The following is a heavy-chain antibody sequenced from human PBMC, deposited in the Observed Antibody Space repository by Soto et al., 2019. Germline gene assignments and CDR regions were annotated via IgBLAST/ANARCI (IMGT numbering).Heavy chain of an antibody. CDR1: GFTFSSYG. Sequence: PGGSLRLSCAASGFTFSSYGMHWVRQAPGKGLEWVAVISYDGSNKYYADSVKGRFTISRDNSKNTLYLQMNSLRAEDTAVYYCAKMLTTVTTPIRAYYYYGMDVWGQGTTVTVSS. D-gene: IGHD4-4*01. CDR2: ISYDGSNK. V-gene: IGHV3-30*18. CDR3: AKMLTTVTTPIRAYYYYGMDV. J-gene: IGHJ6*02.